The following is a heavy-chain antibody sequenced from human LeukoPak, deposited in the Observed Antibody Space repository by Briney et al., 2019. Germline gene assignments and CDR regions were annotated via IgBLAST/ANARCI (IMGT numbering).Heavy chain of an antibody. Sequence: SVKVSCKASGGTFSSYAISWVRQAPGQGLEWMGGIIPIFGTANYAQKFQGRVTITADESTSTAYMELSSLRTEDTAVYYCARAGSSGYEGGYFDYWGEGTLVTVSS. CDR3: ARAGSSGYEGGYFDY. V-gene: IGHV1-69*13. CDR1: GGTFSSYA. D-gene: IGHD3-22*01. CDR2: IIPIFGTA. J-gene: IGHJ4*02.